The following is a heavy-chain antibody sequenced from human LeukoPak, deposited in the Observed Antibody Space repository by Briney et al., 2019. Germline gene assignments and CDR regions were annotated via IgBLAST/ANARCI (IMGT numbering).Heavy chain of an antibody. CDR3: ARSSSYYDILTGYYPSNWFDP. J-gene: IGHJ5*02. D-gene: IGHD3-9*01. CDR1: GGSISSSSYY. Sequence: SETLSLTCTVSGGSISSSSYYWGWIRQPPGKGLEWIGSIYYSGSTYYNPSLKSRVTISVDTSKNQFSLKLSSVTAADTAVYYCARSSSYYDILTGYYPSNWFDPWGQGTLVTVSS. CDR2: IYYSGST. V-gene: IGHV4-39*01.